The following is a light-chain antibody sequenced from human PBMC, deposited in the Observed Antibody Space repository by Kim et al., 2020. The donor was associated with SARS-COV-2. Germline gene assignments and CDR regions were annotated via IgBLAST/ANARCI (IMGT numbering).Light chain of an antibody. J-gene: IGKJ5*01. V-gene: IGKV4-1*01. CDR1: QSLLSSSNKNNY. CDR3: QQYYSTPPT. CDR2: WAS. Sequence: ASIGYKSSQSLLSSSNKNNYLAWYQHKPGQPPQVLIYWASTRESGVPDRFSGSGSGTDFTLTISSLQAEDVAVYYCQQYYSTPPTFGQGTRLEIK.